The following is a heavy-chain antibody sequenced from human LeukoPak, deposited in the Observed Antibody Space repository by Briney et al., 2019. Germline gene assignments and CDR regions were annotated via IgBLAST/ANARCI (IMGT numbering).Heavy chain of an antibody. CDR1: GGSFSGYY. CDR2: INHSGST. Sequence: PSETLFLTCAVYGGSFSGYYWSWIRQPPGKGLEWIGEINHSGSTNYNPSLKSRVTISVDTSKNQFSLKLSSVTAADTAVYYCARGLSSARQHDYFDYWGQGTLVTVSS. J-gene: IGHJ4*02. CDR3: ARGLSSARQHDYFDY. V-gene: IGHV4-34*01. D-gene: IGHD6-6*01.